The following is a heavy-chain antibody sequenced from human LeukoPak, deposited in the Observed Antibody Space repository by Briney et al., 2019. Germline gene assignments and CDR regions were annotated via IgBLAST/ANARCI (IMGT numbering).Heavy chain of an antibody. D-gene: IGHD6-6*01. J-gene: IGHJ5*02. Sequence: PGGSLRLSCAASGFTFSSYSMNWVRQAPGKGLEWVSSISSSSSYIYYADSVKGRFTISRDNAKNSLYLQMNSLRAEDTAVYYCARDIIAARPGNWFDPWGQGTLVTVPS. V-gene: IGHV3-21*01. CDR1: GFTFSSYS. CDR3: ARDIIAARPGNWFDP. CDR2: ISSSSSYI.